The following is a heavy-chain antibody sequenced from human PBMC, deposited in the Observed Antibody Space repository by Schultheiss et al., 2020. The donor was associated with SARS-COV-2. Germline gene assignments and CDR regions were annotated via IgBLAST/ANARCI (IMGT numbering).Heavy chain of an antibody. J-gene: IGHJ6*02. CDR2: IWYDGSNK. D-gene: IGHD5-12*01. Sequence: GGSLRLSCAASGFTFSSYGMHWVRQAPGKGLEWVAVIWYDGSNKYYADSVKGRFTISRDNSKNTLYLQMNSLRAEDTAVYYCARDFSGYDCYGMDVWGQGTTVTVSS. V-gene: IGHV3-33*01. CDR1: GFTFSSYG. CDR3: ARDFSGYDCYGMDV.